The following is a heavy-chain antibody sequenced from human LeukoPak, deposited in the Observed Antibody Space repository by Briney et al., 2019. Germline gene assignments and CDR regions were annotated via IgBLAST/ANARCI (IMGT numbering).Heavy chain of an antibody. J-gene: IGHJ4*02. CDR2: ISSSSSYT. CDR1: GFTFSDYY. D-gene: IGHD3-22*01. V-gene: IGHV3-11*05. CDR3: ARDLYYYDSSGYKLDY. Sequence: PGGSPRLSCAASGFTFSDYYMSWIRQAPGKGLEWVSYISSSSSYTNYADSVKGRFTISRDNAKNSLYLQMNSLRAEDTAVYYCARDLYYYDSSGYKLDYWGQGTLVTVSS.